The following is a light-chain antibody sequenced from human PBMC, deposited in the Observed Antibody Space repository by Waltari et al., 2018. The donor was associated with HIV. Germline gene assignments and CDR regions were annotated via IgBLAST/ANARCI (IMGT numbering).Light chain of an antibody. J-gene: IGKJ2*01. V-gene: IGKV3-20*01. CDR3: QQYGSPPRT. CDR2: GAS. Sequence: SSRASQSVSSTSLAGSQTKPGQPPRLLIDGASSRATGIPDRFSGSGSGTDFTLTISRLEPEDFAVYYCQQYGSPPRTFGQGTKLDIK. CDR1: QSVSSTS.